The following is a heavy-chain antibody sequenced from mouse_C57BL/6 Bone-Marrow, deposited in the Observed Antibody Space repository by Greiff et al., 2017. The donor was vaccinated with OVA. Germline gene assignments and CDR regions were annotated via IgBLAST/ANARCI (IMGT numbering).Heavy chain of an antibody. CDR3: ARRGDGSRYFDV. Sequence: QVQLQQSGAELARPGASVKLSCKASGYTFTSYGISWVKQRTGQGLEWIGEIYPRSGNTYYNEKFKGKATLTADKSSSTAYMELRSLTSEDSAVYFCARRGDGSRYFDVWGTGTTVTVSS. CDR1: GYTFTSYG. J-gene: IGHJ1*03. V-gene: IGHV1-81*01. D-gene: IGHD1-1*01. CDR2: IYPRSGNT.